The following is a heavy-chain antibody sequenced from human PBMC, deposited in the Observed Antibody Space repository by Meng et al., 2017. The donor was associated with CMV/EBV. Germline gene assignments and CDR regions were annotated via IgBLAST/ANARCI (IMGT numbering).Heavy chain of an antibody. V-gene: IGHV1-8*03. CDR3: ARGHYYCRGISCYSLDY. CDR1: GYTLTELS. J-gene: IGHJ4*02. Sequence: ASVKVSCKVSGYTLTELSRHWVRQAPGQGLEWMGWMNPNSGNTGSAQKFQGRVTFSRNTSMNTAYMELSSLRSEDTAVYYCARGHYYCRGISCYSLDYWGQGTLVTVSS. CDR2: MNPNSGNT. D-gene: IGHD2-2*02.